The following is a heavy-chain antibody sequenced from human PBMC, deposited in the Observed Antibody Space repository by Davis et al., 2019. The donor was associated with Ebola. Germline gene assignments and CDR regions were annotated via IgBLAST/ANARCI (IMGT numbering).Heavy chain of an antibody. CDR1: GGSISSYY. CDR2: IYYSGST. Sequence: MPSETLSLTCTVSGGSISSYYWSWIRQPPRKGLEWIGYIYYSGSTHYNPSLKSRVTISVDTSKNQFSLKLSSVTAADTAVYYCARPGDNWYFDLWGRGTLVTVSS. J-gene: IGHJ2*01. CDR3: ARPGDNWYFDL. V-gene: IGHV4-59*08. D-gene: IGHD2-21*01.